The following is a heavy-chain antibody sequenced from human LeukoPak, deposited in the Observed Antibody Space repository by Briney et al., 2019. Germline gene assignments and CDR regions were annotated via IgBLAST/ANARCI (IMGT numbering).Heavy chain of an antibody. V-gene: IGHV1-8*01. D-gene: IGHD3-22*01. CDR2: MNPNSGNT. CDR3: ARDYYDSSGYYSAAFGY. Sequence: ASVKVSCKASGYTFTSYDINWVRQATGQGLEWMGWMNPNSGNTGYAQKFQGRVTMTRNTSISTAYMELSSLRSEDTAVYYCARDYYDSSGYYSAAFGYWGQGTLVTVSS. J-gene: IGHJ4*02. CDR1: GYTFTSYD.